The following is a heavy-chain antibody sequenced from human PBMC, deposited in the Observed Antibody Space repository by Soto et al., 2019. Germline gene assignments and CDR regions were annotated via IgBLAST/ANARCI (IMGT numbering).Heavy chain of an antibody. D-gene: IGHD4-4*01. CDR3: ARTTVTTQPRTPVYFYMDV. Sequence: GGSLRLSCAASGFTFSTYSMNWVRQAPGKGLEWVSSISSSSDYIYYADSVKGRFTISRDNAKNSLYLQINSLRAEDTAVYYCARTTVTTQPRTPVYFYMDVWGKGTTVTVSS. CDR1: GFTFSTYS. V-gene: IGHV3-21*01. J-gene: IGHJ6*03. CDR2: ISSSSDYI.